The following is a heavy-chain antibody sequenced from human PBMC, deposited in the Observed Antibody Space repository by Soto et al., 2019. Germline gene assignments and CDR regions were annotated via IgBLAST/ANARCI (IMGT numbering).Heavy chain of an antibody. CDR2: IYYSGST. Sequence: QVQLQESGPGLVKPSQTLSLTCTVSGGSISSGGYYWSWIRQHPGKGLEWIGYIYYSGSTYYNPSLKSRVTISVDTSKNQFSLKLSSVTAADTAVYYCARAPVRWLQFLKLAYYCDYWGQGTLVTVSS. CDR3: ARAPVRWLQFLKLAYYCDY. CDR1: GGSISSGGYY. D-gene: IGHD5-12*01. V-gene: IGHV4-31*03. J-gene: IGHJ4*02.